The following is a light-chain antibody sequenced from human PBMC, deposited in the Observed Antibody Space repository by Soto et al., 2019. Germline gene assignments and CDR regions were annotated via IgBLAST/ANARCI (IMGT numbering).Light chain of an antibody. CDR3: QQDGSSPSYT. Sequence: EIVLTQSPGTLSLSPGERATISCRASQSVSSSYLAWYQQKPGQAPRLLIYGASSRATGIPDRFSGSGSGTDFTLTISRLEPEDFAVYYYQQDGSSPSYTFGQGTKLEIK. CDR2: GAS. J-gene: IGKJ2*01. CDR1: QSVSSSY. V-gene: IGKV3-20*01.